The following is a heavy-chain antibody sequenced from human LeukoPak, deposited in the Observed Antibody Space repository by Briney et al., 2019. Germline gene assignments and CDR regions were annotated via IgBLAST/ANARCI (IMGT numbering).Heavy chain of an antibody. CDR1: GYTFTSYG. CDR2: ISAYNGNT. V-gene: IGHV1-18*01. J-gene: IGHJ4*02. Sequence: GASVKVSCKASGYTFTSYGISWVRQAPGQVLEWMGWISAYNGNTNSAQKLQGRVTMTTDTSTSTAYMELRSLRSDDTAVYYCARQVGAFQPLYIDYWGQGTLVTVSS. D-gene: IGHD1-26*01. CDR3: ARQVGAFQPLYIDY.